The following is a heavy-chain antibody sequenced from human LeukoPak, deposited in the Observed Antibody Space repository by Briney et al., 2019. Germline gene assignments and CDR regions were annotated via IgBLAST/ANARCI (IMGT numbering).Heavy chain of an antibody. V-gene: IGHV1-2*02. CDR2: INPNSGGA. J-gene: IGHJ5*02. CDR3: ARADRLHGGPYLIGP. D-gene: IGHD2-21*01. Sequence: GGSVKVSCKTSGYSFTDYYMHWVRQAPGQGLEWMGWINPNSGGASSAQKFQGRVTMTRDTSITTVYMEVSWLTSDDTAIYYCARADRLHGGPYLIGPWGQGTLATVSS. CDR1: GYSFTDYY.